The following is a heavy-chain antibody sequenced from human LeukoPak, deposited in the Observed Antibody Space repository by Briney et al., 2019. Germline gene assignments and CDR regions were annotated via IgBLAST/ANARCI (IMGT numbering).Heavy chain of an antibody. CDR3: ARVLGSRVDP. CDR1: GYTFTDHH. J-gene: IGHJ5*02. Sequence: ASVKVSCKASGYTFTDHHMHWVRQAPGQGLEWMGWINPKSGGTNYAQKFQGRVTMTRDTSISTAYMELSRLTSDDTAMYYCARVLGSRVDPWGQGTLVTVSS. CDR2: INPKSGGT. V-gene: IGHV1-2*02.